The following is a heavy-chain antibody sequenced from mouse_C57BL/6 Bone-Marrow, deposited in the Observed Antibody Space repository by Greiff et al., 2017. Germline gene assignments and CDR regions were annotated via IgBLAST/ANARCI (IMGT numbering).Heavy chain of an antibody. Sequence: QVHVKQSGAELVKPGASVKISCKASGYAFSSYWMNWGKQRPGKGLEWIGQIYPGDGDTNYNGKFKGKATLTADKSSSTAYMQLSSLTSEDSAVYFCAGDHYGYDWFAYWGQGTLVTVSA. V-gene: IGHV1-80*01. J-gene: IGHJ3*01. CDR2: IYPGDGDT. CDR3: AGDHYGYDWFAY. CDR1: GYAFSSYW. D-gene: IGHD2-2*01.